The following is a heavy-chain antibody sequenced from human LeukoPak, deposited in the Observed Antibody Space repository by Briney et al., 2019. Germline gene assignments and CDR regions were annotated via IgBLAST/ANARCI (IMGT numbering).Heavy chain of an antibody. CDR2: IYYRGST. CDR3: ARVFYDFWSGYYFYYFDY. Sequence: SETLSLTCTVSGGSISSSSYYWGWIRQPPGKGLEWIGSIYYRGSTYYNPSLKSRVTISVDTSKNQFSLKLSSVTAADTAVYYCARVFYDFWSGYYFYYFDYWGQGTLVTVSS. CDR1: GGSISSSSYY. D-gene: IGHD3-3*01. V-gene: IGHV4-39*07. J-gene: IGHJ4*02.